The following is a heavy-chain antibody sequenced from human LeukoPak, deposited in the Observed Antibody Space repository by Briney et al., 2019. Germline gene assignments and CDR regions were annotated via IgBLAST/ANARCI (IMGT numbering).Heavy chain of an antibody. CDR2: ISSSGSTI. D-gene: IGHD5-18*01. J-gene: IGHJ4*02. Sequence: GRSLRLSCAASGFTFSNYEMKWVRQAPGKGLEWVSYISSSGSTIYYADSVKGRFTISRDNAKNSLYLQMDSLRAEDTAVYYCAQIYTYGSSQFDYWGQGTLVTVSS. V-gene: IGHV3-48*03. CDR1: GFTFSNYE. CDR3: AQIYTYGSSQFDY.